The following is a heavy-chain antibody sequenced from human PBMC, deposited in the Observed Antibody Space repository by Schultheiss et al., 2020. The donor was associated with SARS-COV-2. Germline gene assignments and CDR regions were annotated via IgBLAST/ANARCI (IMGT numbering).Heavy chain of an antibody. CDR3: ARRLGWTHWFDP. CDR2: IYYSGST. Sequence: SQTLSLTCTVSGVSISSYCWNWIRQSPGKGLEWIGYIYYSGSTNYNPSLKSRVTISVDTSKNQFSLKLSSVTAADTAVYYCARRLGWTHWFDPWGQGTLVTFSS. V-gene: IGHV4-59*08. CDR1: GVSISSYC. D-gene: IGHD2-21*01. J-gene: IGHJ5*02.